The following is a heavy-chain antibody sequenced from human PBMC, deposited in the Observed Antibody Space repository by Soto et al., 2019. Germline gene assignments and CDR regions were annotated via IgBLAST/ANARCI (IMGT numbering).Heavy chain of an antibody. V-gene: IGHV1-46*03. J-gene: IGHJ4*02. Sequence: ASVKVSCKASGYTFIYYGINWVRQAPGQGLEWMGIINPSGGSTSYAQKFQGRVTMTRDTSTSTVYMELSSLRSEDTAVYYCARDLSGNYCYWGQGTLVTVSS. CDR3: ARDLSGNYCY. D-gene: IGHD1-7*01. CDR1: GYTFIYYG. CDR2: INPSGGST.